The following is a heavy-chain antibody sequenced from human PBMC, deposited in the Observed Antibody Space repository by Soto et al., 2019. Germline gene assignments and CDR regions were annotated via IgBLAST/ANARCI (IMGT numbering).Heavy chain of an antibody. Sequence: GGSLRLSCAASGFTFSSYAMHWVRQAPGKGLEWVAVISYDGSNKYYADSVKGRFTISRDNSKNTLYLQMNSLRAEDTAVYYCARDFRYCSSTSCYNYYYGMDVWGQGTTVTVS. CDR3: ARDFRYCSSTSCYNYYYGMDV. CDR2: ISYDGSNK. J-gene: IGHJ6*02. CDR1: GFTFSSYA. D-gene: IGHD2-2*02. V-gene: IGHV3-30-3*01.